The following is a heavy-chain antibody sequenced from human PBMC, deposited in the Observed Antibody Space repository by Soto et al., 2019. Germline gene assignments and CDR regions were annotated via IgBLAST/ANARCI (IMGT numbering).Heavy chain of an antibody. CDR1: GFTLRDYA. D-gene: IGHD1-26*01. J-gene: IGHJ6*02. V-gene: IGHV3-23*01. CDR2: ISGSGDST. Sequence: EVQVLESGGGFVQPGGSLRLSCAASGFTLRDYAMTCVRQGPGKGLEWVSAISGSGDSTYYTDSVKGRFTISRDNSKNTLYLAMNGLRAEDTAVYDCAKDFLQDLGHDYYDGMDVWGQGTTVTVSS. CDR3: AKDFLQDLGHDYYDGMDV.